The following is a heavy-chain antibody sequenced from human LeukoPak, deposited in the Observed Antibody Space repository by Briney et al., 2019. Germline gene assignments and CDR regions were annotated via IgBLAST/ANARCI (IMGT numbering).Heavy chain of an antibody. J-gene: IGHJ6*02. Sequence: HPGGSLRLSCAASGFTFSSYSMNWVRQAPGKGLEWVSYISSSSSSTIYYADSVKGRFTISRDNAKNSLYLQMNSLRDEDTAVYYCXRVESYYYGMDVWGQGTTVTVSS. V-gene: IGHV3-48*02. CDR3: XRVESYYYGMDV. CDR1: GFTFSSYS. CDR2: ISSSSSSTI.